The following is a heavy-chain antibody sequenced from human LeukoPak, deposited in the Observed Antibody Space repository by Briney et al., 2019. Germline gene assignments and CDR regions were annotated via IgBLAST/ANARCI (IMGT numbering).Heavy chain of an antibody. CDR1: GFTFSGSA. J-gene: IGHJ4*02. CDR2: IRSKANSYAT. Sequence: PGGSLRLSCAASGFTFSGSAMHWVRQASGKGLEWVGRIRSKANSYATAYAASVKGRFTISRDDSKNTAFLQMNSLKTEDTAVYYCTRLDTAMVTGGGYWGQGTLVTVSS. D-gene: IGHD5-18*01. V-gene: IGHV3-73*01. CDR3: TRLDTAMVTGGGY.